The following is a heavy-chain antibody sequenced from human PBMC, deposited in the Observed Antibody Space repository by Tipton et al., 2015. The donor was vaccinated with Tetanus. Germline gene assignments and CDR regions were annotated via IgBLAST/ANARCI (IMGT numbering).Heavy chain of an antibody. CDR3: ARLVKQWLVPEDY. CDR1: GYTFTNYG. J-gene: IGHJ4*02. Sequence: QLVQYGAEVKKPGASVKVSCKGSGYTFTNYGINWVRQAPGQGLEWMGWDSGYSGNTIYARKVQGRVTMTTDTSTNTAYLELRSLRSDDTAVYFCARLVKQWLVPEDYWGQGTLVTVS. V-gene: IGHV1-18*01. D-gene: IGHD6-19*01. CDR2: DSGYSGNT.